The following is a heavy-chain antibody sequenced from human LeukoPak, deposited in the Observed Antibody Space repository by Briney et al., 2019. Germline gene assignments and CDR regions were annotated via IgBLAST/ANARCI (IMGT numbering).Heavy chain of an antibody. J-gene: IGHJ4*02. CDR2: IWYDGSNK. CDR1: GFTFSSYG. V-gene: IGHV3-33*01. Sequence: QTGGSLRLSCAASGFTFSSYGMHWVRQAPGKGLEWVAVIWYDGSNKYYADSVKGRFTISRDNSKNTLYLQMNSLRAEDTAVYYCARTMTTVTTLDYWGQGTLVTVSS. D-gene: IGHD4-11*01. CDR3: ARTMTTVTTLDY.